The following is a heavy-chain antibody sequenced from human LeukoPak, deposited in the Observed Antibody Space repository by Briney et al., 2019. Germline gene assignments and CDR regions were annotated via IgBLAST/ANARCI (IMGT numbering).Heavy chain of an antibody. CDR3: ARDYQDIVVVPAAIRSGYYYYGMDV. D-gene: IGHD2-2*01. Sequence: GASVKVSCKASGGTFSSYAISWVRQAPGQGLEWMGRIIPILGTANYAQKFQGRVTITADKSTSTAYMELSSLRSEDTAVYYCARDYQDIVVVPAAIRSGYYYYGMDVWGQGTTVTVSS. V-gene: IGHV1-69*04. CDR2: IIPILGTA. J-gene: IGHJ6*02. CDR1: GGTFSSYA.